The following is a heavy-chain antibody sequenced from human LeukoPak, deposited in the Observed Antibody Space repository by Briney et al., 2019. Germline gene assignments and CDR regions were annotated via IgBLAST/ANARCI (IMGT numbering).Heavy chain of an antibody. CDR3: ARIRGWEGSRYYYYYYMDV. CDR2: IYYSGST. J-gene: IGHJ6*03. V-gene: IGHV4-61*08. Sequence: PSETLSPTCTVSGGSISNGDYYWSWIRQPPGKGLEWIGYIYYSGSTSYNPSLKSRVTISLDTSKNQFSLKLTSVTAADTAVYYCARIRGWEGSRYYYYYYMDVWGKGTTVTVSS. CDR1: GGSISNGDYY. D-gene: IGHD1-26*01.